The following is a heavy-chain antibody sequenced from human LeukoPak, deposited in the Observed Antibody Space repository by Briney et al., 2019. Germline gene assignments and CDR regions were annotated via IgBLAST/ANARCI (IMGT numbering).Heavy chain of an antibody. Sequence: GGSLRLSCAASGFTFSSYSMNWVRQAPGEGVEWVSSISSSSSYIYYGDSVKGRFTISRDNARNSLYLEMNSLRAEDTAVYYCAKDGGYSGYDLDYSFDYWGQGTLVTVSS. J-gene: IGHJ4*02. V-gene: IGHV3-21*04. CDR2: ISSSSSYI. CDR1: GFTFSSYS. CDR3: AKDGGYSGYDLDYSFDY. D-gene: IGHD5-12*01.